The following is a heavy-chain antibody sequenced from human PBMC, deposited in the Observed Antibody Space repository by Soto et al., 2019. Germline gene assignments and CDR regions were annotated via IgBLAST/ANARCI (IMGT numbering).Heavy chain of an antibody. Sequence: PGGSLRLSCAASGFTFSSYGMHWVRQAPGKGLEWVAVISYDGSNKYYADSVKGRFTISRDNSRNTLYLQMNSLRAEDTAVYYCAKDMGGYCSGGSCYPRPLDYWGQGTLVTVSS. J-gene: IGHJ4*02. CDR1: GFTFSSYG. V-gene: IGHV3-30*18. CDR3: AKDMGGYCSGGSCYPRPLDY. CDR2: ISYDGSNK. D-gene: IGHD2-15*01.